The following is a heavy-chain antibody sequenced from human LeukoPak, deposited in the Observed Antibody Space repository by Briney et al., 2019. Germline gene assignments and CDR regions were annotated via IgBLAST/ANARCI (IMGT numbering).Heavy chain of an antibody. V-gene: IGHV3-48*01. Sequence: GGSLRLSCAGSGFTFSSYNMNWVRRAPGKGLEWVSYISSSSSTKYYADSVKGRFTISRDNSKNTLYLQMNSLRAEDTAVYYCAKDPGGWYAGFDYWGQGTLVTVSS. CDR2: ISSSSSTK. CDR3: AKDPGGWYAGFDY. CDR1: GFTFSSYN. D-gene: IGHD6-19*01. J-gene: IGHJ4*02.